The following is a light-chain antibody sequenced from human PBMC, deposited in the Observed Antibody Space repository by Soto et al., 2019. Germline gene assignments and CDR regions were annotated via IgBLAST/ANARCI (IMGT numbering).Light chain of an antibody. CDR2: EVV. CDR1: KNDIGVYDF. J-gene: IGLJ1*01. V-gene: IGLV2-8*01. CDR3: KSYAGSNTYV. Sequence: QSALTQPPSASGSPGQSVTISCTGTKNDIGVYDFVSWYQHHPGKAPRLIIYEVVQRPSGDPDRFSGSKSGNTASLTVSGLQAADEADYFCKSYAGSNTYVFGSGTKLTVL.